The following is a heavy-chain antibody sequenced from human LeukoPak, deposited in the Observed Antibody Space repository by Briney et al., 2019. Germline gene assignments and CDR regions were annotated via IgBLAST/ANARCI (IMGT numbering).Heavy chain of an antibody. CDR3: ARWGLP. D-gene: IGHD3-16*01. CDR2: INSDGS. CDR1: GFTISSYW. J-gene: IGHJ5*02. Sequence: GGSLRLSCAASGFTISSYWMHWLRQAPGKGLVWVSRINSDGSKYADSVKGRFTISRDNAKNTLYLQMNSLRAEDTAVYYCARWGLPWGQGTLVTVSS. V-gene: IGHV3-74*01.